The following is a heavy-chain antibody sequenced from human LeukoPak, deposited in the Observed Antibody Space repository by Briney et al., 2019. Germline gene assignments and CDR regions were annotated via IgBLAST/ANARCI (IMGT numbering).Heavy chain of an antibody. Sequence: SVKVSCKASGGTFSSYAISWVRQAPGQGLEWMGRIIPILGIANYAQKFQGRVTMTRDTSTSTVYMDLSSLRSEDTAVYYCARAAYSSTWLTTSNDYWGQGTLVTVSS. CDR2: IIPILGIA. CDR1: GGTFSSYA. CDR3: ARAAYSSTWLTTSNDY. V-gene: IGHV1-69*04. D-gene: IGHD6-13*01. J-gene: IGHJ4*02.